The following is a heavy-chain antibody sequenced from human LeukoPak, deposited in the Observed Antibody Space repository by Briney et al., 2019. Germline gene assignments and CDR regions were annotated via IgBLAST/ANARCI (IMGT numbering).Heavy chain of an antibody. J-gene: IGHJ4*02. CDR2: INPNSGGT. CDR1: GYTFTGYY. D-gene: IGHD2-2*01. CDR3: ARGRIVVVPAATPAYYFDY. Sequence: ASVKVSCKASGYTFTGYYMHWVRQAPGQGLEWMGWINPNSGGTNYAQKFQGWVTMTRDTSISTAYMELSRLRSDDAAVYYCARGRIVVVPAATPAYYFDYWGQGTLVTVFS. V-gene: IGHV1-2*04.